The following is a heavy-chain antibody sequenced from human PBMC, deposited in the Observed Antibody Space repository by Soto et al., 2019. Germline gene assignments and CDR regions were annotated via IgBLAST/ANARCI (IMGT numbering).Heavy chain of an antibody. V-gene: IGHV1-2*02. CDR1: GYTCTGYD. CDR3: GRPGFSGSDLYCFDC. CDR2: INPNSGST. J-gene: IGHJ4*02. D-gene: IGHD5-12*01. Sequence: ASVKFFSKTSGYTCTGYDMHWVRPAPVQGVEWMGWINPNSGSTNYAQKVQGRVSMTRDTSITTSSMELSRLRADDTAVYFCGRPGFSGSDLYCFDCWGQGALVTVSS.